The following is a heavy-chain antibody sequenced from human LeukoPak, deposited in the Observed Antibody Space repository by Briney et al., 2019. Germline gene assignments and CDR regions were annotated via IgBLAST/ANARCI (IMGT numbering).Heavy chain of an antibody. CDR2: ISSSSSYI. CDR1: GFTFSSYS. Sequence: PGGSLRLSCAASGFTFSSYSMNWVRQAPGKGLEWVSSISSSSSYIYYADSVKGRFTISRDNAKNSLYLQMNSLRAEDTAVYYCARPQGGIAVAGMEGRDYWGQGTLVTVSS. D-gene: IGHD6-19*01. V-gene: IGHV3-21*01. J-gene: IGHJ4*02. CDR3: ARPQGGIAVAGMEGRDY.